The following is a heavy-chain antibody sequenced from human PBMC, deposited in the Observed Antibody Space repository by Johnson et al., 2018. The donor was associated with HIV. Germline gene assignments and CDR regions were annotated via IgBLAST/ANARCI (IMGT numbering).Heavy chain of an antibody. CDR3: SRPWGASSSPDSFDL. CDR1: GFTFSSYA. D-gene: IGHD6-13*01. Sequence: QVRLVESGGDVVQPGMSLRLSYAASGFTFSSYAMHWVRQAPGKGLEWVAVISYDGSNKYYADSVKGRFTISRDNSKNTLYLQMNSLRAEDTAVYYCSRPWGASSSPDSFDLWGQGTMVTVSS. V-gene: IGHV3-30*04. CDR2: ISYDGSNK. J-gene: IGHJ3*01.